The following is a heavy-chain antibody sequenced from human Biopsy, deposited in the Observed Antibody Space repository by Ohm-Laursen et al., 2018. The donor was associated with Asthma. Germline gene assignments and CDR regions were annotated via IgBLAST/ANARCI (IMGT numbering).Heavy chain of an antibody. Sequence: SSVKVSCKPSGDTFSSYTISWVRQAPGQGLEWMGGIIPIFGTANYAQKFQGRVTITADESTSTAYMELSSLRSEDTAVYYCARDALHDNSAYIGDAFDFWGQGTMVTVPS. CDR1: GDTFSSYT. CDR2: IIPIFGTA. V-gene: IGHV1-69*01. J-gene: IGHJ3*01. CDR3: ARDALHDNSAYIGDAFDF. D-gene: IGHD3-22*01.